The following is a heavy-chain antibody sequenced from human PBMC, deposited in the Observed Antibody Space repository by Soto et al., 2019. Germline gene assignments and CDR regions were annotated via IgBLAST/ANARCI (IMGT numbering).Heavy chain of an antibody. J-gene: IGHJ5*02. Sequence: VQLVQSGAEVMQPGASVKVSCKASGYTFTTYTIQWVRQAPGQRLEWMGWINAGNGETKYSQNFQGRVTITRDTSESTAYMELNSLRSEDTAVYYCARSTTSCYSLCWFDPWGQGTLVTVSS. CDR1: GYTFTTYT. CDR3: ARSTTSCYSLCWFDP. D-gene: IGHD2-2*02. V-gene: IGHV1-3*01. CDR2: INAGNGET.